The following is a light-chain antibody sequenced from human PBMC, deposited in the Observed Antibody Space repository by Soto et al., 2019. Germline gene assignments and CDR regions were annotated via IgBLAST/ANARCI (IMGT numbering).Light chain of an antibody. V-gene: IGKV3-15*01. CDR3: QQYNNWQT. J-gene: IGKJ1*01. CDR1: QSVRSN. CDR2: AAS. Sequence: EIVITQSPATPSLSPGERATLSCRASQSVRSNLAWYHQRPGQAPRLLIYAASARATGIPARFSGSGSGTEFTLTISGLQSEDFGLYYCQQYNNWQTFGQGTKVDIK.